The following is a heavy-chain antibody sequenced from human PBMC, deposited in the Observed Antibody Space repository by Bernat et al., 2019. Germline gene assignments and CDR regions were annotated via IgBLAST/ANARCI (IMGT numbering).Heavy chain of an antibody. CDR2: ISYDGSDK. Sequence: QVQLVESGGGVVQPGRSLRLSCAASGFTFSSYGMHWVRQAPGKGLEWVAVISYDGSDKYYADSVKGRFTISRDNSKNTLYLQLNSLRAEDTAEYYCAKDWTMVRGVPTPPDDYWGQGTLVTVSS. CDR1: GFTFSSYG. V-gene: IGHV3-30*18. CDR3: AKDWTMVRGVPTPPDDY. D-gene: IGHD3-10*01. J-gene: IGHJ4*02.